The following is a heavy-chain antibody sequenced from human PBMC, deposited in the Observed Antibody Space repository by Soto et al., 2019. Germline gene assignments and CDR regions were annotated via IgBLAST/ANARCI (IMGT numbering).Heavy chain of an antibody. CDR1: GYTFTSYD. Sequence: VKVSCKASGYTFTSYDINWVRQATGQGLEWMGWMNPNSGNTGYAQKFQGRVTMTRNTSISTAYMELSSLRSEDTAVYYCASNKLELGNYYYGMDVWGQGTTVTVSS. D-gene: IGHD1-7*01. CDR3: ASNKLELGNYYYGMDV. V-gene: IGHV1-8*01. CDR2: MNPNSGNT. J-gene: IGHJ6*02.